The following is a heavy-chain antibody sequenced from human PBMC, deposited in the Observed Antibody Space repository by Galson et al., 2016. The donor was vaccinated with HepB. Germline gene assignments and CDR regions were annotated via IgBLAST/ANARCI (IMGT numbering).Heavy chain of an antibody. CDR2: ISGSGAAI. Sequence: SLRLSCAASGFDFSHYNMNWVRQAPGKGLEWVSYISGSGAAIYYADSVEGRFTISRDNAKNSLYLQMSSLRDEDTAMYYCARGYGVNSLDYWGQGTLVTVSS. V-gene: IGHV3-48*02. J-gene: IGHJ4*02. CDR3: ARGYGVNSLDY. D-gene: IGHD4-23*01. CDR1: GFDFSHYN.